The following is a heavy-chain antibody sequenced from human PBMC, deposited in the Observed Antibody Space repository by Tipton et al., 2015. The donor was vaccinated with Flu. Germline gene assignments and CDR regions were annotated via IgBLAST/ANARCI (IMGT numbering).Heavy chain of an antibody. Sequence: TLSLTCTVSGGSISSSSYYWGWIRQPPGKGLEWIGSIYYSGSTYYNPSRKSRVTISVDTSKNQFSLKLSSVTAADTAVYYCARDGLYCSGGSCYIDYWGQGTLVTVSS. CDR2: IYYSGST. CDR1: GGSISSSSYY. J-gene: IGHJ4*02. CDR3: ARDGLYCSGGSCYIDY. V-gene: IGHV4-39*07. D-gene: IGHD2-15*01.